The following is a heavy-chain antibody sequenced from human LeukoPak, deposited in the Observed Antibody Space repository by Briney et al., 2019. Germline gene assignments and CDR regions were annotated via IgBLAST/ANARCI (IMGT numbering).Heavy chain of an antibody. Sequence: GGSLRLSCATSGFTFSSYSMNWVRQAPGKGLEWVSYISSSSSTIYYADSVKGRFTISRDNAKNSLYLQMNSLRAEDTAVYYCARDYTYYYDSSGYWDAFDIWGQGTMVTVSS. V-gene: IGHV3-48*04. CDR3: ARDYTYYYDSSGYWDAFDI. D-gene: IGHD3-22*01. CDR1: GFTFSSYS. J-gene: IGHJ3*02. CDR2: ISSSSSTI.